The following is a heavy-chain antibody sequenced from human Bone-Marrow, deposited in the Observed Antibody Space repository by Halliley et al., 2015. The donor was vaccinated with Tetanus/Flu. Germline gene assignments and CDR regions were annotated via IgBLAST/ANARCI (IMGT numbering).Heavy chain of an antibody. Sequence: TLSLTCTVSGGSISSDDYYWSWMRQHPGKGLEWIGYIHYSGSTYYNPSLKSRLTISVDTSKNHFSLKLSSVTAADTAVYYCARTNYFDSSGLPRAFDIWGQGTVVTVSS. CDR3: ARTNYFDSSGLPRAFDI. CDR2: IHYSGST. J-gene: IGHJ3*02. V-gene: IGHV4-31*03. CDR1: GGSISSDDYY. D-gene: IGHD3-22*01.